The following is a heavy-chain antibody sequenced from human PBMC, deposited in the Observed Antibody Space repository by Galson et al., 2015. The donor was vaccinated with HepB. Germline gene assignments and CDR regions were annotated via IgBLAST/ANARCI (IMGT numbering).Heavy chain of an antibody. CDR2: ISGGGERT. J-gene: IGHJ4*02. CDR3: VRWPQTAAASGPSRTQHFDY. D-gene: IGHD5-24*01. Sequence: SLRLACAASGFSIRSHYMNWVRQAPGRGLEWVSSISGGGERTFYADSVKGRFTTSRDNSKNTLYLQMNSLSVDDTAVYSCVRWPQTAAASGPSRTQHFDYWGQGSLVTVSS. CDR1: GFSIRSHY. V-gene: IGHV3-23*01.